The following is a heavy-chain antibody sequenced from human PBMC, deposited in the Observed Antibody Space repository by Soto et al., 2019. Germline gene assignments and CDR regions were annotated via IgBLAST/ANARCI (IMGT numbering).Heavy chain of an antibody. Sequence: QVQLVESGGGLVKPGGSLRLSCTGSGFDFGDYYMSWIRQAPGKGLKWVSYIDSGDGTTYYTDSVKGRFTISRDNAKKTVYLQMSSLRVEDTALYYCVRPYYSSSWFPFDRWGQGTLVTVSS. D-gene: IGHD6-13*01. CDR1: GFDFGDYY. CDR3: VRPYYSSSWFPFDR. CDR2: IDSGDGTT. V-gene: IGHV3-11*01. J-gene: IGHJ4*02.